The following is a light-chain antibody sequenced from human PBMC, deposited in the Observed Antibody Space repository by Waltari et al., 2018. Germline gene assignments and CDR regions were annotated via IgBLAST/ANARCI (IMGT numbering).Light chain of an antibody. CDR3: LLYMGSGIWV. Sequence: QTVVTQEPSLSVSPGGTVTLTCALSSGSLSSTSYASWSQQRPGQTQRTFVYTANIRSSGVPDRFSGSVLGNKAVLIITGAQAEDESTYYCLLYMGSGIWVFGGGTKLTVL. CDR2: TAN. CDR1: SGSLSSTSY. V-gene: IGLV8-61*01. J-gene: IGLJ3*02.